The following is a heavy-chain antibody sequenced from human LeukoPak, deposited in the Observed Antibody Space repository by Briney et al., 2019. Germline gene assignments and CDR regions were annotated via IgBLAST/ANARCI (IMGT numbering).Heavy chain of an antibody. CDR1: GGSISSSSYY. J-gene: IGHJ3*02. CDR2: IYYSGST. V-gene: IGHV4-39*01. Sequence: SETPSLTCTVSGGSISSSSYYWGWIRQPPGKGLEWIGSIYYSGSTYYTPSLKSRVTISVDTSKNQFSLKLSSVTAADTAVYYCARHSRSGYSGYENAFDIWGQGTMVTVSS. CDR3: ARHSRSGYSGYENAFDI. D-gene: IGHD5-12*01.